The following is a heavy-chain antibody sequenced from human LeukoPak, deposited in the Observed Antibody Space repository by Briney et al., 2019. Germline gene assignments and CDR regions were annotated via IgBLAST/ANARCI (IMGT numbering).Heavy chain of an antibody. V-gene: IGHV4-39*01. CDR3: ARRAGAYYYDSSGYFGY. CDR2: IYYSGST. D-gene: IGHD3-22*01. CDR1: CVSICSSSYY. J-gene: IGHJ4*02. Sequence: SETLYLLCTVSCVSICSSSYYWGWIRQPPGKGVEWIGSIYYSGSTIYNPSLKSRVTISVDTSTNQFSLKLSSVTAADTAVYYCARRAGAYYYDSSGYFGYWGQGTLVTVSS.